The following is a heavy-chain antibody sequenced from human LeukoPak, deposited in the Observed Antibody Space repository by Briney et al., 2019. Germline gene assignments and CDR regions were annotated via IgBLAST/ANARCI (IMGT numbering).Heavy chain of an antibody. J-gene: IGHJ4*02. CDR1: GFTFSSYS. CDR2: ISSSSYI. Sequence: KTGGSLRLSCAASGFTFSSYSMNWVRQAPGKGLEWVSSISSSSYIYYADSVKGRFTISRDNAKNSLYLQMNSLRAEDTAVYYCARDPHYDILTGYDPLDYWGQGTLVTVSS. D-gene: IGHD3-9*01. CDR3: ARDPHYDILTGYDPLDY. V-gene: IGHV3-21*01.